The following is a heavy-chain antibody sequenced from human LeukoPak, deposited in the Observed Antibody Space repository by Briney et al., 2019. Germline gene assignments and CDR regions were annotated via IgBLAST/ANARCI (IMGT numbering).Heavy chain of an antibody. CDR2: ISGNGGST. V-gene: IGHV3-23*01. D-gene: IGHD1-26*01. CDR1: GFTFSSYA. Sequence: PGGSLRLSCAASGFTFSSYAMSWVRQAPGKGLEWVSAISGNGGSTYYADSVKGRFTISRDNSKSTLYLQMNSLRAEDTAVYYCAKVELLVYGYWGQGTLVTVSS. CDR3: AKVELLVYGY. J-gene: IGHJ4*02.